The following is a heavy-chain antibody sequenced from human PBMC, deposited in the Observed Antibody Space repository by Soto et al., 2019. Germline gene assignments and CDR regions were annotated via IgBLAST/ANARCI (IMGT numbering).Heavy chain of an antibody. D-gene: IGHD2-15*01. Sequence: GGSLRLSCAASGFTFSSYGMHWVRQAPGKGLEWVAVIWYDGSNKYYADSVKGRFTISRDNSKNTLYLQMNSLRAEDTAVYYCARDLSLVVAAMYYFDYWGQGTLVTVSS. CDR1: GFTFSSYG. J-gene: IGHJ4*02. CDR2: IWYDGSNK. CDR3: ARDLSLVVAAMYYFDY. V-gene: IGHV3-33*01.